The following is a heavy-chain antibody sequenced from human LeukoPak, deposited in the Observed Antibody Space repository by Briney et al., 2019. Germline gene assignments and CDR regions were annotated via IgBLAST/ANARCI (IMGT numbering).Heavy chain of an antibody. CDR2: ISAYNGNT. CDR1: GYTFASYG. CDR3: ARAVTGTTGAYYYYYMDV. J-gene: IGHJ6*03. D-gene: IGHD1-20*01. V-gene: IGHV1-18*01. Sequence: GASVKVSCKASGYTFASYGISWVRQAPGQGLEWMGWISAYNGNTNYAQKLQGRVTMTTDTSRSTAYMELRSLRSDDAAVYYCARAVTGTTGAYYYYYMDVWGKGTTVTVSS.